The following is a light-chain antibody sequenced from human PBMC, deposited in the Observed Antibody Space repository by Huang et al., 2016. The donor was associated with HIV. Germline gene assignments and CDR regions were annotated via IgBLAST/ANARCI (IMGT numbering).Light chain of an antibody. CDR3: QQLHTYPIT. V-gene: IGKV1-13*02. CDR1: QDIGTS. CDR2: GAS. J-gene: IGKJ5*01. Sequence: QLTQSPPSLSASVGDTIIISCRASQDIGTSLAWYQQKTGRAPKLLISGASTVQTGVPSRFSGDSAETFFTHFITGLQPEDFATYYCQQLHTYPITFGQGTRLNIK.